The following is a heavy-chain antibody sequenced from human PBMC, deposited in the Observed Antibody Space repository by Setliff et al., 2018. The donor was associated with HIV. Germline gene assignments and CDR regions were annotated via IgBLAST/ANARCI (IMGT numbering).Heavy chain of an antibody. J-gene: IGHJ3*02. CDR3: ARFGSSGYGIDYTPGDI. CDR2: IYPGDSGT. Sequence: GESLKISCKGSGYSFTNHWIGWVRQMPGKGLEWMAIIYPGDSGTRYSPSFQGNVTIPADKSINTAHLQWSSLKASDTAMYYCARFGSSGYGIDYTPGDIWGQGTMVTVSS. D-gene: IGHD5-18*01. CDR1: GYSFTNHW. V-gene: IGHV5-51*01.